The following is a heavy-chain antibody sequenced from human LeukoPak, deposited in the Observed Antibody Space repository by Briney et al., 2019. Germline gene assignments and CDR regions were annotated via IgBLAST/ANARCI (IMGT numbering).Heavy chain of an antibody. CDR2: ISSSGSTI. V-gene: IGHV3-11*04. D-gene: IGHD5-18*01. Sequence: GGSLRLSCAASGFTFSDYYMSWIRQAPGKGLEWVSYISSSGSTIYYADSVKGRFTVSRDNAKNSLSLQMNSLRAEDTAVYYCACQPEGGGYRYDSHPGYFDFWGQGTLVTVSS. CDR1: GFTFSDYY. J-gene: IGHJ4*02. CDR3: ACQPEGGGYRYDSHPGYFDF.